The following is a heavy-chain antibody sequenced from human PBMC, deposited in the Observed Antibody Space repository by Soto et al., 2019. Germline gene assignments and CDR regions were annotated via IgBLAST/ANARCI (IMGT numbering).Heavy chain of an antibody. D-gene: IGHD1-26*01. CDR2: MNGDGSDT. J-gene: IGHJ3*02. CDR1: GFSFSLYW. CDR3: ARDFGEVGATAVYDI. V-gene: IGHV3-74*01. Sequence: PGGSLRLSCAASGFSFSLYWMHWVRQAPGKGLVWVSRMNGDGSDTSYGDSVKGRFTTSRDNAKNTLYLHMNSLGAEDTAVYYCARDFGEVGATAVYDIWGQGTMVTVSS.